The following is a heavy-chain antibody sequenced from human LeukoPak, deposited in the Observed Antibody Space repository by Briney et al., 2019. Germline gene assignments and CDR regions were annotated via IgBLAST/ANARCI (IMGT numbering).Heavy chain of an antibody. Sequence: ETSETLSLTCAVYGGSFSGYYWSWIRQPPGKGLEWIGEINHSGSTNYNPSLKSRVTISVDTSKNQFSLKLSSVTAADTAVYYCASSSLRPGGWFDPWGQGTLVTVSS. CDR1: GGSFSGYY. V-gene: IGHV4-34*01. CDR2: INHSGST. J-gene: IGHJ5*02. D-gene: IGHD4-17*01. CDR3: ASSSLRPGGWFDP.